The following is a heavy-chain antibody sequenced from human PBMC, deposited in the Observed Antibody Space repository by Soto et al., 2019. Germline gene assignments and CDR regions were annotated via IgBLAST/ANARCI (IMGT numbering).Heavy chain of an antibody. J-gene: IGHJ4*02. CDR3: ANDRRDGDFMHSFVVDF. Sequence: QVQLVESGGGVVQPGGSLRLSCATSGFSLSSYAMHWVRQAPGKGLEWVALMSYDETKKYYADSVKGRFTISRDTSKNTLFLQMNNLRVEDTAVYYFANDRRDGDFMHSFVVDFWGQGALVTVSS. V-gene: IGHV3-30*18. CDR2: MSYDETKK. CDR1: GFSLSSYA. D-gene: IGHD3-16*01.